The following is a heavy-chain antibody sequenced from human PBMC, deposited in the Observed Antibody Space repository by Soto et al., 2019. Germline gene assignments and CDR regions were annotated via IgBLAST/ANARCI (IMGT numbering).Heavy chain of an antibody. D-gene: IGHD2-2*01. J-gene: IGHJ3*01. V-gene: IGHV3-33*01. CDR1: GFIFSSYG. Sequence: QVQLVESGGGVVQPGRSLRLSCAASGFIFSSYGMHWVRQAPGKGLEWVAVIWYDGSNTYYADSVKGRFTISRDNSKNTVSLQMNSLRAEDTAVYYCARDSQCSTATCYFSRYGFFADWGQGALVTVSS. CDR2: IWYDGSNT. CDR3: ARDSQCSTATCYFSRYGFFAD.